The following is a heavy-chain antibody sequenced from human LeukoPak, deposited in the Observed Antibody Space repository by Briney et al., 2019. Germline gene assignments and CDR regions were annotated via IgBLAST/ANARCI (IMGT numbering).Heavy chain of an antibody. CDR3: ARVRNARPGY. CDR2: ISYDGSNK. Sequence: PGRSLRLSCAASGFTFSSYAMHWVRQAPGKGLEWVAVISYDGSNKYYADSVKGRFTISRDNSKNTLYLQMNSLRAEDTAVYYCARVRNARPGYWGQGTLVTVSS. D-gene: IGHD1-1*01. CDR1: GFTFSSYA. J-gene: IGHJ4*02. V-gene: IGHV3-30-3*01.